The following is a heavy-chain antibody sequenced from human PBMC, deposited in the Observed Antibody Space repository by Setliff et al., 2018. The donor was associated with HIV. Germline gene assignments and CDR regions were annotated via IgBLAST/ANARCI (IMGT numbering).Heavy chain of an antibody. Sequence: GASVKVSCKASGYTFTDYYMHWVQQAPGKGLEWMGRVDPEDGETIYAEKFQGRVTITADTSTDTAYMELSSLRSEDTAVYYCATLTMMGNFLFDYWGQGTLVTVSS. CDR2: VDPEDGET. D-gene: IGHD3-22*01. CDR3: ATLTMMGNFLFDY. V-gene: IGHV1-69-2*01. J-gene: IGHJ4*02. CDR1: GYTFTDYY.